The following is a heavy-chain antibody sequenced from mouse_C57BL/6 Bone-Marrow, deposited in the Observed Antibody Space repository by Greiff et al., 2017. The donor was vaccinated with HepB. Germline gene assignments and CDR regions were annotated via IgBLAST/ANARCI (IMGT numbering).Heavy chain of an antibody. J-gene: IGHJ4*01. CDR2: IDPNSGGT. CDR1: GYTFTSYW. Sequence: VQLQQSGAELVKPGASVKLSCKASGYTFTSYWMHWVKQRPGRGLEWIGRIDPNSGGTKYNEKFKSKATLTVDKPSSTAYMQLSSLTSEDSAVYYCASTAQAPHYYAMDYWGQGTSVTVSS. D-gene: IGHD3-2*02. V-gene: IGHV1-72*01. CDR3: ASTAQAPHYYAMDY.